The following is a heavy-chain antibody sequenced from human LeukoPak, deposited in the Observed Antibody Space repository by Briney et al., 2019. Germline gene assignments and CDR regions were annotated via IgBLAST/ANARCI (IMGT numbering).Heavy chain of an antibody. CDR3: SRIVLTPPYGMDV. V-gene: IGHV3-21*01. CDR1: RFTFSSYS. Sequence: GGSLRLSCVASRFTFSSYSMTWVRRAPGTGLEWVSSISFGGGHIFYTDSVKGRFTIFRDDSKNSLYLEMNSLRAEDTAVYFCSRIVLTPPYGMDVWGQGTTVTVSS. D-gene: IGHD2/OR15-2a*01. CDR2: ISFGGGHI. J-gene: IGHJ6*02.